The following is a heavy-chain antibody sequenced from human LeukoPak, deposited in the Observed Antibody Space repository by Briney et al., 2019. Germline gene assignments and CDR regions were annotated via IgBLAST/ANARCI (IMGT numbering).Heavy chain of an antibody. CDR1: GFTFDDYG. CDR2: INWNGGST. CDR3: ARDRPPDLVVPAAMRGTYYYYYYMDV. D-gene: IGHD2-2*01. Sequence: GGSLRLSCAASGFTFDDYGMSWVRQAPGKGLEWVSGINWNGGSTGYADSVKGRFTISRDNAKNSLYLQMSSLRAEDTALYYCARDRPPDLVVPAAMRGTYYYYYYMDVWGKGTTVTVSS. V-gene: IGHV3-20*04. J-gene: IGHJ6*03.